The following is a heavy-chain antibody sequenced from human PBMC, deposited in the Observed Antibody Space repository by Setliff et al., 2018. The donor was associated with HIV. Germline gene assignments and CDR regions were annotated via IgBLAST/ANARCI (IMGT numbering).Heavy chain of an antibody. J-gene: IGHJ6*03. CDR2: INPNSDNT. Sequence: ASVKVSCKASGYAFNSYTLNWVRQATGRGLEWMGWINPNSDNTAYAQKFQGRLTMTRNTSTGTVYMELSSLRSEDTAVYYCARIGRTPYYYYYMDVWGKGTTVTVAS. CDR3: ARIGRTPYYYYYMDV. D-gene: IGHD2-15*01. CDR1: GYAFNSYT. V-gene: IGHV1-8*01.